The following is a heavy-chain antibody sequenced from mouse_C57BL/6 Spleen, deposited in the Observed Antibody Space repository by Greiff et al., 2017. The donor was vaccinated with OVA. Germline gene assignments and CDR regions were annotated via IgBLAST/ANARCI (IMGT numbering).Heavy chain of an antibody. V-gene: IGHV1-22*01. CDR3: ARYHYYGSSYDAMDY. CDR2: INPNNGGT. J-gene: IGHJ4*01. Sequence: EVKLQQSGPELVKPGASVKMSCKASGYTFTDYNMHWVKQSHGKSLEWIGYINPNNGGTSYNQKFKGKATLTVNKSSSTAYMELRSLTSEDSAVYYCARYHYYGSSYDAMDYWGQGTSVTVSS. CDR1: GYTFTDYN. D-gene: IGHD1-1*01.